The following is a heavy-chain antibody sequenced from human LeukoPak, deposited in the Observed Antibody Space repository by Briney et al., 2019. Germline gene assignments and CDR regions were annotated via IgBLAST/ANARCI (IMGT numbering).Heavy chain of an antibody. CDR2: IWYDGTNK. V-gene: IGHV3-33*08. CDR1: GFTFSSYA. CDR3: ARGDDGNYPAGDY. J-gene: IGHJ4*02. Sequence: GGSLRLSCAASGFTFSSYAMHWVRQAPGKGLEWVAVIWYDGTNKYYADSVKGRFTISRDNSKNTLYLQMNSLRAEDTAVYYCARGDDGNYPAGDYWGQGTLVTVSS. D-gene: IGHD1-7*01.